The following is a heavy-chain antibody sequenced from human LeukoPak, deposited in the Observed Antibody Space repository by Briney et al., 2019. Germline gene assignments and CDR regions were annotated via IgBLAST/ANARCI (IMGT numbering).Heavy chain of an antibody. CDR1: GGTFSSYA. Sequence: GASVKVSCKASGGTFSSYAISWVRQAPGQGLEWMGGIIPIFGTANHGQKFQGRVTITADESTSTAYMELSSLRSEDTAVYYCATTPSPYSGYDLWFGQYYYYYYYYMDVWGKGTTVTISS. CDR2: IIPIFGTA. V-gene: IGHV1-69*13. D-gene: IGHD5-12*01. CDR3: ATTPSPYSGYDLWFGQYYYYYYYYMDV. J-gene: IGHJ6*03.